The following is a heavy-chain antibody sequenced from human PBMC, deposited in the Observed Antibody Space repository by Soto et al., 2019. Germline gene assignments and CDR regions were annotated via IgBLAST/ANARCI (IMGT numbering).Heavy chain of an antibody. CDR3: ASMDVVTAMVYDY. V-gene: IGHV1-69*12. Sequence: QVQLVQSGAEVKKPGSSVKVSCKASGGTFSSYAISWVRQAPGQGLEWMGGIIPIFGTANYAQKFQGRVTNTADGATSTAYMERSSLRLEDTAVYYCASMDVVTAMVYDYWGQGTLVTVSS. J-gene: IGHJ4*02. D-gene: IGHD5-18*01. CDR1: GGTFSSYA. CDR2: IIPIFGTA.